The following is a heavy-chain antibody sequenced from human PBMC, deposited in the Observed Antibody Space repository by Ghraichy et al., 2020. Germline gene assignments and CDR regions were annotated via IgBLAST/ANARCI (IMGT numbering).Heavy chain of an antibody. CDR2: INSDGSST. V-gene: IGHV3-74*01. J-gene: IGHJ4*02. D-gene: IGHD3-22*01. CDR1: GFMFSSYW. Sequence: GESLRLSCVASGFMFSSYWMHWVRQAPGKGLVWVSRINSDGSSTSYADSVKGRFTISRDNARNTLYLQMNSLRAEDTAVYYCARRYYYDSSGYYHELDYWGQGTLVTVSS. CDR3: ARRYYYDSSGYYHELDY.